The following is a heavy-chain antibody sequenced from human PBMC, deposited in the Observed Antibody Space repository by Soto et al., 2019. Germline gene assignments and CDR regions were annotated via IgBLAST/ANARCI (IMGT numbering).Heavy chain of an antibody. CDR2: ISSSSSYI. CDR1: GFTFSSYS. D-gene: IGHD6-19*01. J-gene: IGHJ4*02. Sequence: EVQLVESGGGLVKPGGSLRLSCAASGFTFSSYSRNWVRQAPGKGLEWVSSISSSSSYIYYADSVKGRFTISRDNAKNSLYLQMNTRRTEDTAVYYCARDEAYPEVAGTGNDYWGQGTLVTVSS. CDR3: ARDEAYPEVAGTGNDY. V-gene: IGHV3-21*01.